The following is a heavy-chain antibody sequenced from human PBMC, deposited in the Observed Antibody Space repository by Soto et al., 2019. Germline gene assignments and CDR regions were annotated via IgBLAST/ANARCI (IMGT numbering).Heavy chain of an antibody. D-gene: IGHD1-26*01. CDR2: ISYDGSNT. CDR3: AKEGGLSGSYYISSSYYFDY. J-gene: IGHJ4*02. Sequence: QVQLVESGGGVVQPGRSLRLSCVASGFTFSSYGMHWVRQAPGKGLEWVAIISYDGSNTYYADSVKGRFTISRDNSKNTLYMQMNSVRADDTSVYYCAKEGGLSGSYYISSSYYFDYWGQGTLVTVSS. CDR1: GFTFSSYG. V-gene: IGHV3-30*18.